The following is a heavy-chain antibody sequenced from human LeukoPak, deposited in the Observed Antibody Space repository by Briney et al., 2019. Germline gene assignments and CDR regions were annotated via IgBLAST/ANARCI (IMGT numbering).Heavy chain of an antibody. J-gene: IGHJ4*02. CDR3: AHSGSYFDY. V-gene: IGHV3-7*01. CDR2: IKEDGSEK. D-gene: IGHD1-26*01. Sequence: WRSLRLSCTASGIPVRNKGRSWVREAPGKVLEWVANIKEDGSEKNYVDSVKGRFTISRDNAKNSVYLQMDSLRAEDTAVYHCAHSGSYFDYLGQGTLVTVSS. CDR1: GIPVRNKG.